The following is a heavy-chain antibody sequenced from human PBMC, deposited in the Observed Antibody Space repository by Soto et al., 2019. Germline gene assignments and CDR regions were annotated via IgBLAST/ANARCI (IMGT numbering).Heavy chain of an antibody. CDR1: GGSISSGGYY. CDR2: IYYSGST. V-gene: IGHV4-31*03. D-gene: IGHD6-6*01. CDR3: ARRGSSSDWFDP. Sequence: PSETLSLTCTVSGGSISSGGYYWSWIRQHPGKGLEWIGYIYYSGSTYYNPSLKSRVTISVDTSKNQFSLKLSSVTAADTAVYYCARRGSSSDWFDPWGQGILVTVSS. J-gene: IGHJ5*02.